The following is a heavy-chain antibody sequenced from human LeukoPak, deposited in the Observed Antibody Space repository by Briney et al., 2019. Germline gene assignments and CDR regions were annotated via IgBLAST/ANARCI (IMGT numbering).Heavy chain of an antibody. CDR1: GYTFTSYG. D-gene: IGHD2-21*01. CDR2: ISPYNGNT. Sequence: ASVKVSCKASGYTFTSYGISWVRHAPGQGLEWMGWISPYNGNTHYAQKFQGRVTMTRDTSIRAAYMQLSRLRSDHTSVHYCAGDRRGGYGGGGYYFDFWGQGTVVTVSS. V-gene: IGHV1-18*01. J-gene: IGHJ4*02. CDR3: AGDRRGGYGGGGYYFDF.